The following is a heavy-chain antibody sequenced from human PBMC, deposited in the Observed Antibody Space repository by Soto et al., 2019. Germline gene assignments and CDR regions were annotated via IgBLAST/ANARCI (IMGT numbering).Heavy chain of an antibody. CDR1: GFTFTSSA. J-gene: IGHJ4*02. CDR2: IVVGSGNT. V-gene: IGHV1-58*01. CDR3: AADVPEWELLGYY. Sequence: ASVKVSCKASGFTFTSSAVQWVRQARGQRLEWIGWIVVGSGNTNYAQKFQERVTITRDMSTSTAYMELSSLRSEDTAVYYCAADVPEWELLGYYWGQGTLVTVS. D-gene: IGHD1-26*01.